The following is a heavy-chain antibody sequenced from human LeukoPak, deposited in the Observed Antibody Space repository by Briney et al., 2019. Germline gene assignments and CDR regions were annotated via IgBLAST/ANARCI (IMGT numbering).Heavy chain of an antibody. CDR3: ARLPLRSIAVGYYGMDV. CDR2: IISIFGTA. D-gene: IGHD6-6*01. Sequence: WASVKVSCKASGGTFSSYAISWVRQAPGQGLEWMGGIISIFGTANYAQKFQGRVTITADESTSTAYMELSSLGSEDTAVYYCARLPLRSIAVGYYGMDVWGQGTTVTVSS. CDR1: GGTFSSYA. V-gene: IGHV1-69*13. J-gene: IGHJ6*02.